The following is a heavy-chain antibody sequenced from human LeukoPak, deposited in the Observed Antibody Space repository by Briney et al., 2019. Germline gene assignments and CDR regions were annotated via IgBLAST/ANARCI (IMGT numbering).Heavy chain of an antibody. CDR3: AREYCSSTSCYGFDP. D-gene: IGHD2-2*01. CDR1: GGTFSSYA. Sequence: GSSVKVSCKASGGTFSSYAINWVRQAPGQGLEWMGGIIPIFGTANYAQKFQGRVTITADESTSTAYMELSSLRSEDTAVYYCAREYCSSTSCYGFDPRGQGTLVTVSS. V-gene: IGHV1-69*01. CDR2: IIPIFGTA. J-gene: IGHJ5*02.